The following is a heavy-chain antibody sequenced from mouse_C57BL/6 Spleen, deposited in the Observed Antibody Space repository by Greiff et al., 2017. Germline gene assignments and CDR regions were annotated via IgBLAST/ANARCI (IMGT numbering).Heavy chain of an antibody. D-gene: IGHD1-1*01. J-gene: IGHJ1*03. Sequence: EVQLQESRPELVKPGASVKISCKASGYSFTDYNMNWVKQSNGKSLEWIGVINPNYGTTSYNQKFKGKATLTVDQSSSTAYMQLNSLTSEDSAVYYCARDYYGSSYWYFDVWGTGTTVTVSS. CDR2: INPNYGTT. V-gene: IGHV1-39*01. CDR1: GYSFTDYN. CDR3: ARDYYGSSYWYFDV.